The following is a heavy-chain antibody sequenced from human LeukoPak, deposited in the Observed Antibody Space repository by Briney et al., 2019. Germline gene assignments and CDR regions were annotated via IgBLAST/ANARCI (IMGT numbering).Heavy chain of an antibody. Sequence: PGGSLRLSCAASGFSISRYSINWVRQAPGKGLEWVSSIISSSTYIFYADSVKGRFTIFRDNAKNSTYLQMNNLRAEDTAVYYCARYSYGYGMDVWGQGTTVTVSS. CDR2: IISSSTYI. CDR3: ARYSYGYGMDV. D-gene: IGHD5-18*01. J-gene: IGHJ6*02. CDR1: GFSISRYS. V-gene: IGHV3-21*01.